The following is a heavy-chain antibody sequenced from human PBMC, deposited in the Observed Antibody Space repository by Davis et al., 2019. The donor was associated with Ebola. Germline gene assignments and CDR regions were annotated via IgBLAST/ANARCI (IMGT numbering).Heavy chain of an antibody. Sequence: SETLSLTCAVYGGSFSGYYWSWIRQPPGKGLEWIGDINHSGSTNYNPSLKSRVTISVDTSKNQFSLKLSSVTAADTAVYYCARGGGIQLWLRRRLNPWGQGTLVTVSS. D-gene: IGHD5-18*01. V-gene: IGHV4-34*01. CDR2: INHSGST. CDR3: ARGGGIQLWLRRRLNP. CDR1: GGSFSGYY. J-gene: IGHJ5*02.